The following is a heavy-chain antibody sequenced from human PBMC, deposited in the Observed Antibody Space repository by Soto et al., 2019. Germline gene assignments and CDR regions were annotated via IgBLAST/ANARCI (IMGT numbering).Heavy chain of an antibody. V-gene: IGHV1-69*06. D-gene: IGHD6-19*01. Sequence: GASVKVSCKASGGTFSSYAISWVRQAPGQGLEWMGGIIPIFGTANYAQKFQGRVTITADNSKNTLYLQMNSLRAEDTAVYYCAKDSSGWLYFDYWGQRPLVTVSS. CDR3: AKDSSGWLYFDY. CDR2: IIPIFGTA. CDR1: GGTFSSYA. J-gene: IGHJ4*02.